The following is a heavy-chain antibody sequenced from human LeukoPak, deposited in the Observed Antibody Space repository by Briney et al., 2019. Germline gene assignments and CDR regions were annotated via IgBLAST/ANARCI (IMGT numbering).Heavy chain of an antibody. V-gene: IGHV4-4*07. Sequence: KPSETLSLNCTVSGVSMAPYHWTWIRQPAGKGLEWIGRLHISGNKNYNPSLKGRVTISLDTSKNQFSLEMTSATAADTAVYFCARDPLRSSFDSWGRGILVTVSS. CDR2: LHISGNK. CDR1: GVSMAPYH. CDR3: ARDPLRSSFDS. D-gene: IGHD6-13*01. J-gene: IGHJ4*02.